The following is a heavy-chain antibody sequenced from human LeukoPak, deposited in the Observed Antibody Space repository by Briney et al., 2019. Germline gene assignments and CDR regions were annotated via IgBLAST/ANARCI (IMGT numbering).Heavy chain of an antibody. CDR3: ARDHYGSGSGGSDY. D-gene: IGHD3-10*01. Sequence: PGGSLGLSCAASGFTFSSYSMNWVRQAPGKGLEWVSSISSSSSYIYYADSVKGRFTISRDNAKSSLYLQMNSLRAEDTAVYYCARDHYGSGSGGSDYWGQGTLVTVSS. J-gene: IGHJ4*02. V-gene: IGHV3-21*01. CDR1: GFTFSSYS. CDR2: ISSSSSYI.